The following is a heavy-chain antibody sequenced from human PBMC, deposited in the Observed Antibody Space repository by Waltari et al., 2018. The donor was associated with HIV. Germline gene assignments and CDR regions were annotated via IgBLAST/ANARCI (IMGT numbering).Heavy chain of an antibody. D-gene: IGHD3-16*01. CDR3: VRGAGRDLLLFGGDF. CDR2: FGSSHTQM. J-gene: IGHJ4*02. Sequence: EVHLLESGGGLVKPGGSLRLSCEVSGFTFSNFSMNWVRQAPGKGLEWVSSFGSSHTQMSYADSVKGRFTIFRDNAKKSLYLQMNSLRDEDTAVYYCVRGAGRDLLLFGGDFWGQGTLVTVSS. CDR1: GFTFSNFS. V-gene: IGHV3-21*01.